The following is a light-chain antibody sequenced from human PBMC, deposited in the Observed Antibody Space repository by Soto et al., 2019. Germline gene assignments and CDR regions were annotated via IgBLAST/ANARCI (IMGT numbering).Light chain of an antibody. V-gene: IGKV3-20*01. CDR2: GVS. CDR3: EQYGSSPRT. J-gene: IGKJ1*01. Sequence: EIVMTQSPATLSVSPGETATLSCRASQRVGINYFALYQQKPGQAPGRLIYGVSSRATGIPDRFSGSGSGTDFTLTISRLEPEDFAVYYCEQYGSSPRTFGQGTKVDIK. CDR1: QRVGINY.